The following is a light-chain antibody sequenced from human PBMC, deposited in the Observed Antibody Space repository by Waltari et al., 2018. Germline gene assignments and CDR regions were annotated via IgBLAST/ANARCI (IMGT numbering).Light chain of an antibody. Sequence: QSVLTQPPSVSAAPGQRVTISCSGGSSNIGNNYVSWYRQFPGTAPKLLIYEVSGGPPGSPGRFSGAKSGTSATLDITGLQAGDEADYYCGTWDSSLSGAVFGGGTHLTVL. CDR2: EVS. CDR3: GTWDSSLSGAV. J-gene: IGLJ7*01. V-gene: IGLV1-51*02. CDR1: SSNIGNNY.